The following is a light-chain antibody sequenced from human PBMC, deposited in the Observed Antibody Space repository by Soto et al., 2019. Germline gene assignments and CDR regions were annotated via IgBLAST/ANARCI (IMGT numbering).Light chain of an antibody. V-gene: IGKV3-11*01. J-gene: IGKJ2*01. CDR2: DTS. CDR3: QQRSSWPRT. Sequence: EIVLTQSPATLSLSPGERATLSCRASQSVSIYLAWFQQKPGQPPRLLIYDTSNRATGIPARFSGTGSGTDFTLTISSLEPEDFAIYYCQQRSSWPRTFGQGTKLEFK. CDR1: QSVSIY.